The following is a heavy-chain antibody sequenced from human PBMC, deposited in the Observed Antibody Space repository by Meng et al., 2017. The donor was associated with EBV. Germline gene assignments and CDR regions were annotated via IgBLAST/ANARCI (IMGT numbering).Heavy chain of an antibody. D-gene: IGHD3-10*01. J-gene: IGHJ4*02. CDR1: GGTFRSDA. CDR2: LIPMVGAP. CDR3: ASESGRGFTPDY. V-gene: IGHV1-69*01. Sequence: QVQLLQLGGDVKKPGSSGKVSCRTSGGTFRSDAVSWVRQAPGQGLEWMGGLIPMVGAPHYAQKFQGRVTVIADESTSTHSMELNSLRSEDTAMYYCASESGRGFTPDYWGQGTLVTVSS.